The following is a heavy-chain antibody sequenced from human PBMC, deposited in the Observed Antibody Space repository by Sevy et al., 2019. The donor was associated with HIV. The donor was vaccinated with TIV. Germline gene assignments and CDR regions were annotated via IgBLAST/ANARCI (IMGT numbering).Heavy chain of an antibody. CDR2: IKQDAGQK. J-gene: IGHJ4*02. D-gene: IGHD1-7*01. CDR3: ARDDGNYYFHY. V-gene: IGHV3-7*01. Sequence: GGSLRLSCAASGFTFSKYWMGWVRQAPGKGLEWVANIKQDAGQKYYVDSVKGRFTISRDNAKNSLYLQMNSLRAEDTPVYFCARDDGNYYFHYWGQGTLVTVSS. CDR1: GFTFSKYW.